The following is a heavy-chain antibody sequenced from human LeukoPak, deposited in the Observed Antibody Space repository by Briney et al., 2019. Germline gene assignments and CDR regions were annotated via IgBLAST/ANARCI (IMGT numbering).Heavy chain of an antibody. CDR3: ARGISYYDFWSGYPDRYYFDY. D-gene: IGHD3-3*01. V-gene: IGHV4-34*01. Sequence: PSETLSLTCAVYGGSFSGYYWSWIRQPPGKGLEWIGEINHSGSTNYNPSLKSRVTISVDTSKNQFSLKLSSVTAADTAVYYCARGISYYDFWSGYPDRYYFDYWGQGTLVTVSS. CDR2: INHSGST. J-gene: IGHJ4*02. CDR1: GGSFSGYY.